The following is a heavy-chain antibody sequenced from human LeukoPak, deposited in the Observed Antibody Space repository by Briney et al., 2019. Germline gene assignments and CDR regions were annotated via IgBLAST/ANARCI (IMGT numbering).Heavy chain of an antibody. V-gene: IGHV3-66*01. CDR1: GFTVSSNY. CDR2: ISSGGST. CDR3: ARERADSSGYYYTGY. D-gene: IGHD3-22*01. Sequence: GGSLRLPCAASGFTVSSNYMSWVRQAPGKGLEWVSVISSGGSTYYADSVKGRFTTSRDNSKNTLFLQMNSLSAEDTAVYYCARERADSSGYYYTGYWGQGTLVTVSS. J-gene: IGHJ4*02.